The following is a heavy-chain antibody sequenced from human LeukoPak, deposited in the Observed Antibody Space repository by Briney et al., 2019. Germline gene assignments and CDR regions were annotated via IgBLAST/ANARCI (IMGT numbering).Heavy chain of an antibody. J-gene: IGHJ5*02. Sequence: ASVKVSCKASGYTFTSYDINWVRQATGQGLEWMGWMNPNSGNTGYAQKFQGRVTMTRNTSINTAYMELSSLRSEDTAVYYCARGLYYDFWSSNWFDPWGQGTLVTVSS. D-gene: IGHD3-3*01. V-gene: IGHV1-8*01. CDR1: GYTFTSYD. CDR2: MNPNSGNT. CDR3: ARGLYYDFWSSNWFDP.